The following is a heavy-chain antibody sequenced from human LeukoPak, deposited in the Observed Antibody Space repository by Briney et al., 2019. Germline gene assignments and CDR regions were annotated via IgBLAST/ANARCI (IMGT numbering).Heavy chain of an antibody. CDR3: GRIAINANNGMDV. CDR2: IYSGGST. J-gene: IGHJ6*02. CDR1: GFTVSSSY. D-gene: IGHD1/OR15-1a*01. V-gene: IGHV3-53*01. Sequence: PGGSLRLSCAASGFTVSSSYMSWVRQAPGKGLEWVSVIYSGGSTYYADSVKGRFTISRDNSKNTVYLQMNSLRTEDTAVYYCGRIAINANNGMDVWGQGTTVTVSS.